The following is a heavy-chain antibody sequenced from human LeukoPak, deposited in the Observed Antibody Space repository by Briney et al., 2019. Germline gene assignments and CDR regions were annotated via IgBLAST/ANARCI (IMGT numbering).Heavy chain of an antibody. V-gene: IGHV4-59*01. CDR2: IYYSGST. D-gene: IGHD4-17*01. Sequence: SETLSLTCSVSGGSIRGYYWNWIRQPPGKGLDWIGYIYYSGSTNYNPSLKSRVTISVDKSKRQFSLNLTSVTAADTAVYYCARGGDYCNSFDPWGQGTLVSVSS. CDR1: GGSIRGYY. J-gene: IGHJ5*02. CDR3: ARGGDYCNSFDP.